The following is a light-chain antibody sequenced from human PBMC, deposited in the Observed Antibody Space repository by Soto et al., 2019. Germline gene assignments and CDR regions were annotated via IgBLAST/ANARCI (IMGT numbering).Light chain of an antibody. J-gene: IGKJ3*01. CDR2: AAS. Sequence: DIQMTQSPSSLSASVGDRVTITCPASQSISRHLNWYQQKPGRAPNLLIYAASSLQSGVPSRFSGSGSGTDFNLTVSSLQPEDFATYYCKQSYSSPPLFTFGPGTKVD. CDR1: QSISRH. V-gene: IGKV1-39*01. CDR3: KQSYSSPPLFT.